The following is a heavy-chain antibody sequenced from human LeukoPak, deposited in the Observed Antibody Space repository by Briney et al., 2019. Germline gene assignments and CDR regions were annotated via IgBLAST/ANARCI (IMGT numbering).Heavy chain of an antibody. Sequence: SETLSLTCTVSGGSISSYYWSWIRQPAGKGLEWIGRIYTSGSTNYNPSLKSRVTMSVDTSKNQFSLKLSSVTAADTAIYYCARLGSWPTNFDYWGQGTLVTVSS. CDR2: IYTSGST. CDR1: GGSISSYY. CDR3: ARLGSWPTNFDY. J-gene: IGHJ4*02. V-gene: IGHV4-4*07. D-gene: IGHD6-13*01.